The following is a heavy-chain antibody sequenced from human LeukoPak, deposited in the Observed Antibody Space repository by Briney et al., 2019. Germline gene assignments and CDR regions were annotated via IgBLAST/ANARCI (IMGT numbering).Heavy chain of an antibody. D-gene: IGHD2-2*01. CDR1: GYSVNNGYQ. CDR3: ARDPRRLTPDCTSTSCYENYFDP. CDR2: IYHNGGA. V-gene: IGHV4-38-2*02. Sequence: SETLSLTCAVSGYSVNNGYQWAWIRQSLGRGLEWIGSIYHNGGAHYNPSLRSRVVISVDTSNNQFSLRLSSVTVADTAVYYCARDPRRLTPDCTSTSCYENYFDPWGRGTLVTVSS. J-gene: IGHJ5*02.